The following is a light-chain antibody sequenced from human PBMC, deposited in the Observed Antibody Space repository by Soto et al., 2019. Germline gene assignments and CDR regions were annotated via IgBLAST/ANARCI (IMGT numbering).Light chain of an antibody. J-gene: IGKJ4*01. V-gene: IGKV1-5*01. CDR2: DVS. Sequence: QMTQSPSTLSASVGARAIITGRASQSSSSSWLAWYQQKPGKVPKLLIYDVSSLASGVPSRFSGSGSATESTLTISSLQPDDFATYYCQHYFVYPLTFGGGTKVEIK. CDR3: QHYFVYPLT. CDR1: QSSSSSW.